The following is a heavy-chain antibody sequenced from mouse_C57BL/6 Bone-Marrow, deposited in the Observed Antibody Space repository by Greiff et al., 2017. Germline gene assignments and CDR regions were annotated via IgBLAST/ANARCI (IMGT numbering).Heavy chain of an antibody. CDR3: ARDDDGYGFAY. CDR1: GYAFSSSW. D-gene: IGHD2-3*01. CDR2: IYPGDGDT. V-gene: IGHV1-82*01. Sequence: QVQLQQSGPELVKPGASVKISCKASGYAFSSSWMNWVKQRPGKGLEWIGRIYPGDGDTNYNEKFKGKATLTADKSSSTAYMELRSLTSEDSAVYFCARDDDGYGFAYWGQGTLVTVSA. J-gene: IGHJ3*01.